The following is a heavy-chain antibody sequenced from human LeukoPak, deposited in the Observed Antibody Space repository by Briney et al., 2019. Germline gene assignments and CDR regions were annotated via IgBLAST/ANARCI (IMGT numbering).Heavy chain of an antibody. CDR3: TKTYYYDSSGYYPWEY. CDR2: IRSKAYDGTT. D-gene: IGHD3-22*01. Sequence: GGSVRLLCTASGFTFGDYAMSWVRQAPGKGVVGVGFIRSKAYDGTTEDAASVNSRFTITTDDSNSIAYLQMNSLKTEDTAVYYCTKTYYYDSSGYYPWEYWGQGTLVTVSS. V-gene: IGHV3-49*04. CDR1: GFTFGDYA. J-gene: IGHJ4*02.